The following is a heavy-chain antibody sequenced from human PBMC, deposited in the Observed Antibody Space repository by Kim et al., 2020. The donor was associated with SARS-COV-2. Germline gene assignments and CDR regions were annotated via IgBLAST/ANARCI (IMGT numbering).Heavy chain of an antibody. V-gene: IGHV3-64D*09. D-gene: IGHD6-19*01. Sequence: GGSLRLSCSASGFTFSSYAMHWVRQAPGKGLEYVSAISSNGGSTYYADSVKGRFTISRDNSKNTLYLQMSSLRAEDTAVYYCVKGGGSYSSGWYVFDYWGQGTLVTVSS. J-gene: IGHJ4*02. CDR1: GFTFSSYA. CDR3: VKGGGSYSSGWYVFDY. CDR2: ISSNGGST.